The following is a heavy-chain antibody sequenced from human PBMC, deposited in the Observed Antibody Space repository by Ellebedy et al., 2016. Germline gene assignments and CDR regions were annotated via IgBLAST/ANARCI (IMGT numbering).Heavy chain of an antibody. CDR3: AKENNIVVSARFDP. CDR1: GGSITSSY. D-gene: IGHD3-16*02. CDR2: IYAPGST. Sequence: SETLSLXXTVSGGSITSSYWSWIRQPAGQGLEWIGRIYAPGSTNYNPSLKSRVSMSLDTSKNQFSLNLRSVTAANTAVYYCAKENNIVVSARFDPWGQGILVTVS. J-gene: IGHJ5*02. V-gene: IGHV4-4*07.